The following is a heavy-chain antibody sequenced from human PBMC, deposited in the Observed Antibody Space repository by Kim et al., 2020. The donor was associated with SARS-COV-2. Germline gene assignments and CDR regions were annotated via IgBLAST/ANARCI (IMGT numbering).Heavy chain of an antibody. CDR1: GYSFTAYW. Sequence: GESLKISCKASGYSFTAYWIGWVRQMPGKGLEWMGIIYPGDSDTRYSPSFQGQVTMSADKSINTAYLQWSSLKASDTAMYYCARHGILYRPRPSMRPSVSAHYGMDVWGQGTTVTVSS. V-gene: IGHV5-51*01. CDR2: IYPGDSDT. J-gene: IGHJ6*02. CDR3: ARHGILYRPRPSMRPSVSAHYGMDV. D-gene: IGHD1-26*01.